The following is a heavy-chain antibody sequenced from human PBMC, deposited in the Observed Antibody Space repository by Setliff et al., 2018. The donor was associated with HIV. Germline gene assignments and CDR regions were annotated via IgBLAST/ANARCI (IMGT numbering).Heavy chain of an antibody. CDR3: ATVYSNNWSQSRWFDP. D-gene: IGHD6-13*01. Sequence: PGESLKISCQGSGYSFTRYWIGWVRQMPGKGLEWMGIIYPGDSDTTYSPSFQGQVTISADKSISTAYLQWSSLKASDTAMHYCATVYSNNWSQSRWFDPWGQGTLVTVSS. CDR1: GYSFTRYW. J-gene: IGHJ5*02. CDR2: IYPGDSDT. V-gene: IGHV5-51*01.